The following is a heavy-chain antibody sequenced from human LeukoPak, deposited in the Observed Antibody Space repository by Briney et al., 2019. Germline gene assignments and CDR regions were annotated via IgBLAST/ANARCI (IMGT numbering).Heavy chain of an antibody. CDR3: ARTYYDEESGYRHLDS. V-gene: IGHV3-7*01. CDR1: GFTFSSYW. Sequence: GGSLRLSCAASGFTFSSYWMSWVRRAPGEGLEYVANIKRDGSEQFYADSVKGRFTISRDNAMNSLYLQMKSLRVEDTAVYYCARTYYDEESGYRHLDSWGQGTLVTVSS. CDR2: IKRDGSEQ. D-gene: IGHD3-3*01. J-gene: IGHJ4*02.